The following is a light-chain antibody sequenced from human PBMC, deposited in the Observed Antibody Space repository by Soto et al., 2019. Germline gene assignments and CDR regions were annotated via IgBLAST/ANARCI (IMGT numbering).Light chain of an antibody. J-gene: IGKJ1*01. V-gene: IGKV4-1*01. Sequence: DIVMTQSPDSLAVSLGERATINCKSSQSVLYNPNNKTYLSWYQQKPGQPPKLLIYWAYARESGVPDRFSGSGSGADFTLTISSLQAEDVAVYYCRQYYATPLTFGQGTKVEIK. CDR1: QSVLYNPNNKTY. CDR3: RQYYATPLT. CDR2: WAY.